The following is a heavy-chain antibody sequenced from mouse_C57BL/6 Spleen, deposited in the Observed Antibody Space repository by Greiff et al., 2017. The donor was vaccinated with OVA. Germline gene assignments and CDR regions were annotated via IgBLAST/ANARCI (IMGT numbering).Heavy chain of an antibody. V-gene: IGHV1-55*01. Sequence: VQLQQPGAELVKPGASVKMSCKASGYTFTSYWITWVKQRPGQGLEWIGDIYPGSGSTNYNEKFKSKATLTVDTSSSTAYMQLSSLTSEDSAVYYCARPSNYYGSSYWYFDVWGTGTTVTVSS. CDR3: ARPSNYYGSSYWYFDV. D-gene: IGHD1-1*01. CDR1: GYTFTSYW. J-gene: IGHJ1*03. CDR2: IYPGSGST.